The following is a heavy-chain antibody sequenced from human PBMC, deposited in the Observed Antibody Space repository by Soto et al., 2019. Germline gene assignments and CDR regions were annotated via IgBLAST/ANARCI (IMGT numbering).Heavy chain of an antibody. D-gene: IGHD6-19*01. CDR1: GDSVSSNSAA. J-gene: IGHJ5*02. V-gene: IGHV6-1*01. CDR2: TYFRGKWYD. Sequence: HVQLQQTDPGLVKPSQTLSLTCVISGDSVSSNSAAWNWIRQSPSRGLEWLGRTYFRGKWYDDYAVSVKSRITINPDTSKNQFSLQLNSVTPEDTAVYYCARNSGWPPSGWFDPWGQGTLVTVSS. CDR3: ARNSGWPPSGWFDP.